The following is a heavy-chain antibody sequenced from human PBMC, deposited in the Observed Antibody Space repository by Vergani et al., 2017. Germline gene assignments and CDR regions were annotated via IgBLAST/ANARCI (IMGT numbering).Heavy chain of an antibody. CDR3: VRDQVTMLRGSDALDI. CDR1: GFTFGYYA. CDR2: IRSKAYGQAT. D-gene: IGHD3-10*01. V-gene: IGHV3-49*03. Sequence: EVLVVESGGGLVQPGGSLRLSCTASGFTFGYYAMDWFRQAPGQGLEWVGGIRSKAYGQATIYAASVKGRFTISRDDSKSIAYLQMNNLQTEDTAMYYCVRDQVTMLRGSDALDIWGQGTMVTVSS. J-gene: IGHJ3*02.